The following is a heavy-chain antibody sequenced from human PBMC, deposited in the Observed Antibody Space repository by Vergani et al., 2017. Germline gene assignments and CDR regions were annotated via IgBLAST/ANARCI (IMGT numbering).Heavy chain of an antibody. CDR1: GGSISSSSYY. CDR2: IYYSGST. D-gene: IGHD1-26*01. CDR3: ARQGGKWELLG. Sequence: QLQLQESGPGLVKPSETLSLTCTVSGGSISSSSYYWGWLRQPPGRGLEWIGRIYYSGSTYYNPSLKSRVTISVDTSKILFSLKLSSVTAADTAVYYCARQGGKWELLGWGQGTLVTVSS. V-gene: IGHV4-39*01. J-gene: IGHJ4*02.